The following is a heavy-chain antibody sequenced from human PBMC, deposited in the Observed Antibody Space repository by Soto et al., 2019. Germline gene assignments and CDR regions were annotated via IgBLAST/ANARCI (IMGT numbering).Heavy chain of an antibody. J-gene: IGHJ5*02. Sequence: SETLSLTCTVSGGAIISDGYYCTCIRQHPGKGLEWIGYIYYSGSTYYNPSLKSRVSISADTSNNQFSLKLTSVTAADTAVYYCAGGSSKSWFDPWGQGTLVTVSS. CDR1: GGAIISDGYY. CDR2: IYYSGST. V-gene: IGHV4-31*03. CDR3: AGGSSKSWFDP. D-gene: IGHD6-6*01.